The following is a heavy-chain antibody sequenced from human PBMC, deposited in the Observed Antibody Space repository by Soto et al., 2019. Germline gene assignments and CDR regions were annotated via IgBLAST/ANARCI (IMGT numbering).Heavy chain of an antibody. CDR3: ARGPRAPPPHDYGMDV. V-gene: IGHV3-23*01. J-gene: IGHJ6*02. CDR2: ISGGGGTT. CDR1: GFTFSSHV. Sequence: GGSLRLSCAASGFTFSSHVLNWVRQAPGKGLEWVAAISGGGGTTYYGDSVEGRFTMSRDNSKNTLYLQMNSLRAEDTAVYYCARGPRAPPPHDYGMDVWGQGTTVTVSS.